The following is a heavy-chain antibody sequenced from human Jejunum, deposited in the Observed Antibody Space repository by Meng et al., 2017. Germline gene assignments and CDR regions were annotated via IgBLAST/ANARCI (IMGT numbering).Heavy chain of an antibody. CDR2: ISLIGSTI. CDR1: GFTFRDYE. V-gene: IGHV3-48*03. D-gene: IGHD3-22*01. Sequence: GESLKISCAASGFTFRDYEMNWVRQAPGKGLEWIAYISLIGSTIYYADSVKGRFIISRDNAKNSLYLQMNSLRHEDTAVYYCARDDYNSGPGWFDPWGQGTLVTVSS. J-gene: IGHJ5*02. CDR3: ARDDYNSGPGWFDP.